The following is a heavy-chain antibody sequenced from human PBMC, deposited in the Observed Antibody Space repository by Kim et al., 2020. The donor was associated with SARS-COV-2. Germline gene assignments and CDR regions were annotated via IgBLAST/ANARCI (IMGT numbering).Heavy chain of an antibody. D-gene: IGHD6-19*01. J-gene: IGHJ6*01. Sequence: SETLSLTCAVYGGSFSGYYWSWIRQPPGKGLEWIGEINHSGSTNYNPSLKSRVTISVDTSKNQFSLKLSSVTAADTAVYYCARVRMAGTPNYYYYGMDV. CDR1: GGSFSGYY. V-gene: IGHV4-34*01. CDR3: ARVRMAGTPNYYYYGMDV. CDR2: INHSGST.